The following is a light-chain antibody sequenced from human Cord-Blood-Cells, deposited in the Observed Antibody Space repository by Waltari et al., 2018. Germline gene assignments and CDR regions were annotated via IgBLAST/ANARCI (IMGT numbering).Light chain of an antibody. CDR2: LGS. J-gene: IGKJ3*01. CDR3: MQALQTPFT. V-gene: IGKV2-28*01. Sequence: DIVLTQSPLSLPVTPGEPASISCSSSQSLLHSNGYNYLDWYLQKPGQSPQLLSYLGSNRASGVPDRFRGSGSGTDFTLKISRVEAEDVGVYYCMQALQTPFTFGPGTKVDIK. CDR1: QSLLHSNGYNY.